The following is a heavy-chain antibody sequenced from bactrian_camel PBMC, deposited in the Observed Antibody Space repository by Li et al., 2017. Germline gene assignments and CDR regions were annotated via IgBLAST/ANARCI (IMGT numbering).Heavy chain of an antibody. D-gene: IGHD6*01. J-gene: IGHJ4*01. Sequence: VQLVESGGGTVQPGGSLRLSCAVFGFTFSMYAMTWVRQAPGKGLEWVSGIDRSSSNTYYADSVKGRATISRDNAENTVALQMISLKPEDTATYYCAAEAPTLYGGSCPSIAAPYTIWGQGTQVTVS. CDR1: GFTFSMYA. CDR2: IDRSSSNT. V-gene: IGHV3S40*01. CDR3: AAEAPTLYGGSCPSIAAPYTI.